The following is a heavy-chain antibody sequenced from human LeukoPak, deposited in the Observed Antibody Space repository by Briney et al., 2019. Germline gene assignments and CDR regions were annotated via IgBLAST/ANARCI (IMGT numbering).Heavy chain of an antibody. J-gene: IGHJ4*02. CDR2: ISYDGSNK. Sequence: PGRSLTLSCAASGFTFSSYGMHWVRQAPGKGLEWVAVISYDGSNKYYADSVKGRFTISRDNSKNTPYLQMNSLRAEDTAVYYCAKASDILTGYYDYWGQGTLVTVSS. D-gene: IGHD3-9*01. V-gene: IGHV3-30*18. CDR3: AKASDILTGYYDY. CDR1: GFTFSSYG.